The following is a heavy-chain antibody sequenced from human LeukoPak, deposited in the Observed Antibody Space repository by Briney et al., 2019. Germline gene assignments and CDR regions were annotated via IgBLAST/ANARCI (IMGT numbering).Heavy chain of an antibody. CDR2: ISWNSGSI. D-gene: IGHD2-15*01. CDR3: ARDLSDYCSGGSCYSAGSYGMDV. Sequence: GGSLRLSCAASGFTFDDYAMHWVRQAPGKGLEWVSGISWNSGSIGYADSVKGRFTISRDNAKNSLYLQMNSLRAEDTAVYYCARDLSDYCSGGSCYSAGSYGMDVWGQGTTVTVSS. CDR1: GFTFDDYA. V-gene: IGHV3-9*01. J-gene: IGHJ6*02.